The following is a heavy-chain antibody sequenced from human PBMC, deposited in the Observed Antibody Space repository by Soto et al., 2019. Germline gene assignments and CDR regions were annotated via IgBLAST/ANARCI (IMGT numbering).Heavy chain of an antibody. CDR2: INIDGSST. CDR3: ARGREYCSGSSCYVDL. D-gene: IGHD2-15*01. V-gene: IGHV3-74*01. CDR1: GFTFSSYW. Sequence: EVQLVESGGGLVQPGGSLRLSCAASGFTFSSYWMHWVRQAPGKGLVWVSRINIDGSSTSYADSGKGRYTISRDNAKNRLYLQMNSLRVEDTAVYYCARGREYCSGSSCYVDLWGQGTLVTVSS. J-gene: IGHJ5*02.